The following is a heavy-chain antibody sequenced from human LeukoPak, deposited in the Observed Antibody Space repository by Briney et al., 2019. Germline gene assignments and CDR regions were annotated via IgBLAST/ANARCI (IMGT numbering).Heavy chain of an antibody. D-gene: IGHD2-21*01. V-gene: IGHV3-30-3*01. Sequence: PGGSLRLPCAASGFTFSSYAMHWVRQAPGKGLEWVAVISYDGSNKYYADSVKGRFTISRDNSKNTLYLQMNSLRAEDTAVYYCARAPSYSISNWFDPWGQGTLVTVSS. CDR3: ARAPSYSISNWFDP. CDR2: ISYDGSNK. J-gene: IGHJ5*02. CDR1: GFTFSSYA.